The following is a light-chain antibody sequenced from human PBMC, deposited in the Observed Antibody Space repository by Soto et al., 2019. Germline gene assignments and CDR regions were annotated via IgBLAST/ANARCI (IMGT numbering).Light chain of an antibody. J-gene: IGKJ1*01. CDR2: GAS. Sequence: EIVLTQSPGTLSLSTGERATLSCRASQSVTSNYLAWYQQKRGQAPRLLIWGASIRATDLPDRFSGGGSGTDFTLTISRLEAEDSAVYYCQQYGSSPGTFGQGTKVDI. CDR1: QSVTSNY. CDR3: QQYGSSPGT. V-gene: IGKV3-20*01.